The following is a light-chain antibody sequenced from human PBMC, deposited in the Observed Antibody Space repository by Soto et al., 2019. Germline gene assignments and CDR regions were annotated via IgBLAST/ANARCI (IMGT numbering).Light chain of an antibody. J-gene: IGLJ1*01. Sequence: QSVLTQPASVSGSPGQSITISCTGTSSEVDGYNYVSWYQHHPGKAPKLMIFDVSNRPSGVSNRFSGSKSGNTASLTISRLQPDDEADYYCSSYTTSNTRQIVFGTGTKVTVL. CDR1: SSEVDGYNY. V-gene: IGLV2-14*03. CDR2: DVS. CDR3: SSYTTSNTRQIV.